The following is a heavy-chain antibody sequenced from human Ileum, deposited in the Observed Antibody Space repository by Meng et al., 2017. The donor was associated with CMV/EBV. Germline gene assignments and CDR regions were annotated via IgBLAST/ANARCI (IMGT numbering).Heavy chain of an antibody. CDR2: IHPSGGTT. Sequence: CKAVGDSFRSDYIHWVRQAPGQGLEWMGIIHPSGGTTNYAQKFRGRVIVTADTPTSTVYMELASLRYEDTAVYYCAKARRVGINWLDPWGQGTLVTVSS. CDR3: AKARRVGINWLDP. D-gene: IGHD3-3*02. J-gene: IGHJ5*02. V-gene: IGHV1-46*01. CDR1: GDSFRSDY.